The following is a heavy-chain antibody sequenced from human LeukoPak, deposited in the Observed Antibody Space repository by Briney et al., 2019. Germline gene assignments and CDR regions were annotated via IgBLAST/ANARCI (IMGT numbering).Heavy chain of an antibody. J-gene: IGHJ6*03. V-gene: IGHV3-33*08. CDR1: GFTFSNYG. Sequence: AGGSLRLSCAASGFTFSNYGLHWVRQAPGKGLEWVAVIWVDGSNKYYADSVKGRFTISRDISKNTLYLQMDSLRGEDTAVYYCARDSGDFWSGYPEYYYYYYMDVWGKGTTVTVSS. CDR2: IWVDGSNK. D-gene: IGHD3-3*01. CDR3: ARDSGDFWSGYPEYYYYYYMDV.